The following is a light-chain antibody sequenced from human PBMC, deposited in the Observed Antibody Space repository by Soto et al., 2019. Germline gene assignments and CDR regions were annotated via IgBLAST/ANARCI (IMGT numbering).Light chain of an antibody. CDR1: SSDVGGYNY. J-gene: IGLJ1*01. CDR3: SSYTSSSTRRYV. V-gene: IGLV2-14*01. CDR2: DVS. Sequence: QSALTQPASVSGSPGQSITISCTGTSSDVGGYNYVSWYQQHPGKAPKLMIYDVSNRPSGVSNRFSGSKSGNTASLPISGRQAADEADDYCSSYTSSSTRRYVFGTGTKLTVL.